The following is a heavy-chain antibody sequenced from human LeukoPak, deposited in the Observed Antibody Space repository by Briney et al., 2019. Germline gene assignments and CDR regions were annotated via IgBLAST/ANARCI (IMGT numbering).Heavy chain of an antibody. CDR2: IDHRGDT. Sequence: SETLSLTCAVYGGSFSRYYWSWIRQSPGKVLEWIEEIDHRGDTNYNPSVKSRVTISVDTSKNQFSLKVRSLSAADTAVYYCARGATISETGYFDFWGQGTPVTVSS. CDR3: ARGATISETGYFDF. CDR1: GGSFSRYY. D-gene: IGHD5-24*01. V-gene: IGHV4-34*01. J-gene: IGHJ4*03.